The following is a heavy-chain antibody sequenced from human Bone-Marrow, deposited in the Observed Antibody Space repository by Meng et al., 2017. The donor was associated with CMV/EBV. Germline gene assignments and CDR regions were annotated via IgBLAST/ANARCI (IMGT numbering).Heavy chain of an antibody. CDR2: IEGDGNTK. Sequence: GESLKISCTVSGFSFNNYWMSWVRQAPGKGLEWVADIEGDGNTKNYADSVKGRFTISRDNAKRSLYLQLNALRVEDTAMYYCASMWEGGDWGQGTRVTVSS. CDR1: GFSFNNYW. V-gene: IGHV3-7*01. D-gene: IGHD1-26*01. J-gene: IGHJ4*02. CDR3: ASMWEGGD.